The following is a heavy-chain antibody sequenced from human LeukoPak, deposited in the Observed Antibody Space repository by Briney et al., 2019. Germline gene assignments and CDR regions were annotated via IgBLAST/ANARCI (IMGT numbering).Heavy chain of an antibody. Sequence: SETLSLTCTVSGYSISSGYYWGWIRQPPGKGLEWIGSIYHSRSTYYNPSLKSRVTISVDTSKNQFSLKLSSVTAADTAVYYCATPRGYSYGYVPYYFDYWGQGTLVTVSS. CDR2: IYHSRST. D-gene: IGHD5-18*01. J-gene: IGHJ4*02. CDR3: ATPRGYSYGYVPYYFDY. CDR1: GYSISSGYY. V-gene: IGHV4-38-2*02.